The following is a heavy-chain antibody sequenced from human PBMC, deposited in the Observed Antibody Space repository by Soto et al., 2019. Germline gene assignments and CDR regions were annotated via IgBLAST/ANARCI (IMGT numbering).Heavy chain of an antibody. V-gene: IGHV3-33*01. CDR3: ARDLGPPIFGVVISYYFDY. D-gene: IGHD3-3*01. Sequence: QVQLVESGGGVVQPGRSLRLSCAASGFTFSSYGMHWVRQAPGKGLERVAVIWYDGSNKYYADSVKGRFTISRDNSKNTLYLQMNSLRAEDTAVYYCARDLGPPIFGVVISYYFDYWGQGTLVTVSS. CDR1: GFTFSSYG. CDR2: IWYDGSNK. J-gene: IGHJ4*02.